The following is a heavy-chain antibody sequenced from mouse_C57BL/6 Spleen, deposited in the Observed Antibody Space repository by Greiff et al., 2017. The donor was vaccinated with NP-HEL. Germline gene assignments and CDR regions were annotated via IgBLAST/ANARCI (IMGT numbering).Heavy chain of an antibody. CDR2: ISDGGSYT. CDR1: GFTFSSYA. CDR3: ARDRSPYYYAMDY. Sequence: EVQGVESGGGLVKPGGSLKLSCAASGFTFSSYAMSWVRQTPEKRLEWVATISDGGSYTYYPDNVKGRFTISRDNAKNNLYLQMSHLKSEDTAMYYCARDRSPYYYAMDYWGQGTSVTVSS. V-gene: IGHV5-4*01. J-gene: IGHJ4*01. D-gene: IGHD1-1*01.